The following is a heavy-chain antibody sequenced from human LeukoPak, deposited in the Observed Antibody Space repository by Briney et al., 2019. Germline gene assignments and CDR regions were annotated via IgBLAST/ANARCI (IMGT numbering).Heavy chain of an antibody. V-gene: IGHV4-34*01. J-gene: IGHJ4*02. D-gene: IGHD5-24*01. CDR1: GGSFSVYK. Sequence: SETLSLTSAVYGGSFSVYKWSWSPQPPGKGVWWIGEINHRESTNYNPSLKSQVTISVDPYNNQFSLKLSTETPADTAVYYCARRTDGYRKIYCWGQGTLVTVSS. CDR3: ARRTDGYRKIYC. CDR2: INHREST.